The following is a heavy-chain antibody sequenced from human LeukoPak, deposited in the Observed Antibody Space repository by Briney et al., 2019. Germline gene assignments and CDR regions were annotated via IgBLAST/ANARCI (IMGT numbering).Heavy chain of an antibody. V-gene: IGHV5-51*01. CDR3: ARRGDSDFRID. CDR2: IYPDDSDT. D-gene: IGHD2-21*02. CDR1: GYSFTSYW. Sequence: GESLKISCKGSGYSFTSYWIGWVRQMPGKDLEWMGIIYPDDSDTRYSPSFQGQVTISADKSISTAYLQWNSLEASDSAIYYCARRGDSDFRIDWGQGTLVTVSS. J-gene: IGHJ4*02.